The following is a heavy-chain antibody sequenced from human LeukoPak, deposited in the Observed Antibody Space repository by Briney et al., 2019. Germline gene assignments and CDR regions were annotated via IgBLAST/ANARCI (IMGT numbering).Heavy chain of an antibody. CDR2: IYHSGST. J-gene: IGHJ4*02. CDR1: GGSISSSNW. V-gene: IGHV4-4*02. Sequence: PSETLSLTCAVSGGSISSSNWWSWVRQPPGKGLEWIGEIYHSGSTNYNPSLKSRVTISVDKSKNQFSLELSSVTAADTAVYYCASSLLGGLGEGDYWGQGTLVTVSS. CDR3: ASSLLGGLGEGDY. D-gene: IGHD3-16*01.